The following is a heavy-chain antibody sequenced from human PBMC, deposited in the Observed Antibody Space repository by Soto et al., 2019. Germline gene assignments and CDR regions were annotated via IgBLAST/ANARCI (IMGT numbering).Heavy chain of an antibody. D-gene: IGHD6-13*01. V-gene: IGHV3-21*01. J-gene: IGHJ3*02. Sequence: GGSLRLSCAASGFTFSSYSMNWVRQAPGKGLEWVSSISSSSSYIYYADSVKGRFTISRDNAKNSLYLQMNSLRAEDTAVYYCARDRTRQQRMEAFDIWGQGTMVTVSS. CDR3: ARDRTRQQRMEAFDI. CDR1: GFTFSSYS. CDR2: ISSSSSYI.